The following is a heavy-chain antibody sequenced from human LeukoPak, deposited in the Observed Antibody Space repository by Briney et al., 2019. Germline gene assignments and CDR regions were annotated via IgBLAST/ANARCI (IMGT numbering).Heavy chain of an antibody. CDR1: GGSISSYY. D-gene: IGHD5-18*01. Sequence: SETLSLTCTVSGGSISSYYWSWIRQPPGKGLEWIGYTYYSGSTNYNPSLKSRVTISVDTSKNQFSLKLSSVTAADTAVYYCARHGHRGYSYGVIDYWGQGTLVTVSS. J-gene: IGHJ4*02. V-gene: IGHV4-59*08. CDR3: ARHGHRGYSYGVIDY. CDR2: TYYSGST.